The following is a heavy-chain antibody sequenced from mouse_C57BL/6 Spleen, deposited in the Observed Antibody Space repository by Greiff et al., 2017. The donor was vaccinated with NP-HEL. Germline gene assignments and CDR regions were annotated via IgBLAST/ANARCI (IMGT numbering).Heavy chain of an antibody. CDR2: ISAGGSYT. D-gene: IGHD2-14*01. Sequence: DVKLVESGGGLVPPFFSLPLSFSSSLFTFISYSISWVRQTPEKRLEWVATISAGGSYTYYPDNVKGRFTISRDNAKNNLYLQMSHLKSEYTAMYYCAREREYDGWYFDVWGTGTTVTVSS. CDR3: AREREYDGWYFDV. J-gene: IGHJ1*03. V-gene: IGHV5-4*01. CDR1: LFTFISYS.